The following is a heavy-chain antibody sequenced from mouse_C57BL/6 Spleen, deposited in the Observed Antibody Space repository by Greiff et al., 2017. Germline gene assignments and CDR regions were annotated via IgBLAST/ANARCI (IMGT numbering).Heavy chain of an antibody. D-gene: IGHD1-1*01. J-gene: IGHJ4*01. V-gene: IGHV1-82*01. CDR3: ASLYYYGSRGAMDY. CDR1: GYAFSSSW. CDR2: IYPGDGDT. Sequence: VKLMESGPELVKPGASVKISCKASGYAFSSSWMNWVKQRPGKGLEWIGRIYPGDGDTNYNGKFKGKATLTADKSSSTAYMQLSSLTSEDSAVYFCASLYYYGSRGAMDYWGQGTSVTVSS.